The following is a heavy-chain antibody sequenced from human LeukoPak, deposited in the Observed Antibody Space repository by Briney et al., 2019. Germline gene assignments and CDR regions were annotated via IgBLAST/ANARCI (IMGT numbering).Heavy chain of an antibody. D-gene: IGHD3-10*01. CDR3: AKVSYGSGSYRGLDY. CDR1: GFTFSGYG. J-gene: IGHJ4*02. V-gene: IGHV3-30*02. CDR2: VRYDSSNK. Sequence: GGSLRLSCAASGFTFSGYGMHWVRQAPGKGLEWVAFVRYDSSNKYYADSVKGRFTISRDNSKNTLYLQMNSLRAEDTAVYYCAKVSYGSGSYRGLDYWGQGTLVTVSS.